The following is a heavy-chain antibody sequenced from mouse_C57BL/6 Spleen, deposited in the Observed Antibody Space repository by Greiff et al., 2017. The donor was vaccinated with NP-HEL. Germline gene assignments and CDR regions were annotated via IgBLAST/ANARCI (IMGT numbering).Heavy chain of an antibody. D-gene: IGHD2-3*01. CDR2: IHPNSGST. J-gene: IGHJ2*01. CDR1: GYTFTSYW. CDR3: ASKEDGYYDY. Sequence: QVQLQQPGAELVKPGASVKLSCKASGYTFTSYWMHWVKQRPGQGLEWIGMIHPNSGSTNYNEKVKSKATLTVDKSSSTAYMQLSSLTSEDAAVYYCASKEDGYYDYWGQGTTLTVSS. V-gene: IGHV1-64*01.